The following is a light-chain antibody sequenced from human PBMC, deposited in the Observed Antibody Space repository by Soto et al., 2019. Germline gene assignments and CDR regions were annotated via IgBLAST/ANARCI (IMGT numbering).Light chain of an antibody. Sequence: EIVITQSPATLSVSPGERATLSCRASQSVSSNLAWYQQKPGQAPRLLIYGASTRATGIPARFSGSGSGTEFTLTISSLQSEDFAVYYCQHYNDWPPTWTLGHGTKV. CDR2: GAS. J-gene: IGKJ1*01. CDR1: QSVSSN. V-gene: IGKV3-15*01. CDR3: QHYNDWPPTWT.